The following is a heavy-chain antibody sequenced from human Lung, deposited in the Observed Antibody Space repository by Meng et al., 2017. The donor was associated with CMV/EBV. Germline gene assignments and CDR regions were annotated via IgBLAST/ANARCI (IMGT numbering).Heavy chain of an antibody. CDR2: IYHSGST. V-gene: IGHV4-4*02. Sequence: CAGSGGSISSSNWGSWVRQPPGKGLEWIGEIYHSGSTNYNPSLKSRVTISVDKSKNQFSLKLSSVTAADTAVYYCARDSGYQQGLDYWGQGTLVTVSS. CDR3: ARDSGYQQGLDY. J-gene: IGHJ4*02. CDR1: GGSISSSNW. D-gene: IGHD6-13*01.